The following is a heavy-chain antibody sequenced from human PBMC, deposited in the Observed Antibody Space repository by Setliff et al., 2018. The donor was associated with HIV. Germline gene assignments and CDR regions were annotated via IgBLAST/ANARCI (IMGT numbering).Heavy chain of an antibody. D-gene: IGHD5-18*01. V-gene: IGHV1-69*13. CDR1: GYTFTNFD. CDR3: ARGARGTATDY. CDR2: IIPIFGTA. J-gene: IGHJ4*02. Sequence: GASVKVSCKASGYTFTNFDINWVRQATGQGLEWMGWIIPIFGTANYAQKFQGRVTITADESTSTAYMELSSLTSEDTAVYYCARGARGTATDYWGQGTLVTVSS.